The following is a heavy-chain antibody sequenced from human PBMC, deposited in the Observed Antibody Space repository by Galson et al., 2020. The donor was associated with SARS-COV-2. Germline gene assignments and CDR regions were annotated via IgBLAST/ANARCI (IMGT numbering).Heavy chain of an antibody. CDR2: IIPIFGTA. J-gene: IGHJ6*03. V-gene: IGHV1-69*13. CDR1: GGTFSSYA. D-gene: IGHD3-22*01. CDR3: ARAGWYYDSSGPYYYYYMDV. Sequence: SVKVYCKASGGTFSSYAISWVRQAPGQGLEWMGGIIPIFGTANYAQKFQGSVTTNADESTSTAYMELSSLRTEDTAVYYCARAGWYYDSSGPYYYYYMDVWGKGTTVTVSS.